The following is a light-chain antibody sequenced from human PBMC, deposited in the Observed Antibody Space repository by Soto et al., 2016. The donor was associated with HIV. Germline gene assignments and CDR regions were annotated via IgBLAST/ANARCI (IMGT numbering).Light chain of an antibody. CDR2: KAS. Sequence: DIQMTQSPSTLSASVGDRVTITCRASQSISSWLAWYQQKPGKAPKLLIYKASSLESGVPSRFSGSGSGTEFTLTISSLQPEDFATYYCQQYNSYPLITFGQGTRLEIK. V-gene: IGKV1-5*03. J-gene: IGKJ5*01. CDR3: QQYNSYPLIT. CDR1: QSISSW.